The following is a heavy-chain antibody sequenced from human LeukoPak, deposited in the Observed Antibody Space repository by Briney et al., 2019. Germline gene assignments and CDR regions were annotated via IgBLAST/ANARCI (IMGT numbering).Heavy chain of an antibody. J-gene: IGHJ3*02. CDR2: VATSGDT. Sequence: GGSLRLSSAASGFTFSSYPMSWVRQAPGKGLEWLSAVATSGDTFYADSVKGRFTISRDNSKNTVYLQMDSLRAEDTALYYCAKRVVRGAFDIWGQGTMVTVSS. CDR1: GFTFSSYP. D-gene: IGHD5/OR15-5a*01. V-gene: IGHV3-23*01. CDR3: AKRVVRGAFDI.